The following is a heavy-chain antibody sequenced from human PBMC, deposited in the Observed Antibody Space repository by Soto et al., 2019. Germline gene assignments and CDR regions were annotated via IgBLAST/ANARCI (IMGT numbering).Heavy chain of an antibody. CDR1: GFTFSNFA. CDR3: ARVFGLDHDFWSGYYDY. D-gene: IGHD3-3*01. Sequence: GGSLRLSCAASGFTFSNFAMHWVRQPPGKGLEFVSSISSNGGSTYYADSVRGRFTISRDNSKNTLYLQMGSLRGEDMAVYYCARVFGLDHDFWSGYYDYWGQGTLVTVSS. V-gene: IGHV3-64*02. CDR2: ISSNGGST. J-gene: IGHJ4*02.